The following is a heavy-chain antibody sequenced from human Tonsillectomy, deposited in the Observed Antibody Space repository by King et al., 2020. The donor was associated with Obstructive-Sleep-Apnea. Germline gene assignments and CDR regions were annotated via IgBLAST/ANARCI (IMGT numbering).Heavy chain of an antibody. J-gene: IGHJ4*02. CDR3: ARDSRLGELSVDY. Sequence: VQLVQSGGGLVKPGGSLRLSCAASGFTFSSYSMNWVRQAPGKGLEWVSSISSSSSYIYYADSVKGRFTISRDNAKNSLSLQMNSLRAEDTAVYYCARDSRLGELSVDYWGQGTLVTVSS. V-gene: IGHV3-21*01. D-gene: IGHD3-16*02. CDR2: ISSSSSYI. CDR1: GFTFSSYS.